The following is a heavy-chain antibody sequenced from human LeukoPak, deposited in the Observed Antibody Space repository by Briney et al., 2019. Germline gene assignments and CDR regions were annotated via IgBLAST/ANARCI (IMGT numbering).Heavy chain of an antibody. CDR1: GYTFTSYG. CDR3: ARVPDYYGSGSYSLLFDY. Sequence: GASVKVSCKASGYTFTSYGISWVRQAPGQGLEWMGWISAYNGNTNYAQKLQGRVTMTTDTSTSTAYMELRSLRSGDTAVYYCARVPDYYGSGSYSLLFDYWGQGTLVTVSS. D-gene: IGHD3-10*01. CDR2: ISAYNGNT. J-gene: IGHJ4*02. V-gene: IGHV1-18*04.